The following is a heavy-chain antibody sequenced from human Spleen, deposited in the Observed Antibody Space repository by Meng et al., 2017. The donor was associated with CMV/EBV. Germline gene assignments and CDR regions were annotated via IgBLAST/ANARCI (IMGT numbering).Heavy chain of an antibody. Sequence: ASVKVSCKASGYTFTTFYMHWLRQAPGQGLEWMGIITPSDGTTKYAQKFQGRVTMTRDTSTSTVYMELSSLRSEDTALYYCARDLGSGCDYWGQGTLVTVSS. CDR2: ITPSDGTT. CDR3: ARDLGSGCDY. CDR1: GYTFTTFY. D-gene: IGHD3-3*01. J-gene: IGHJ4*02. V-gene: IGHV1-46*01.